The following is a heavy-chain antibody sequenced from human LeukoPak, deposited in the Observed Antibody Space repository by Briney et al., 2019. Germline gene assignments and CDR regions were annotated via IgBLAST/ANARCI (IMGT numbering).Heavy chain of an antibody. J-gene: IGHJ4*02. D-gene: IGHD6-19*01. CDR3: AYSTRDSSGWYAFDY. CDR1: GGTFSSYA. Sequence: SVKVSCKASGGTFSSYAISWVRQAPGQGLEWVGRIIPIFGTANYAQKFQGRVTITTDESTSTAYMELSSLRSEDTAVYYCAYSTRDSSGWYAFDYWGQGTLVTVSS. CDR2: IIPIFGTA. V-gene: IGHV1-69*05.